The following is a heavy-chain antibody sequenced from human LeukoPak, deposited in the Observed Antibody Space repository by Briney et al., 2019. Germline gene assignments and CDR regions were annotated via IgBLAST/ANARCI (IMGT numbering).Heavy chain of an antibody. V-gene: IGHV3-23*01. CDR2: ISGSGGST. D-gene: IGHD6-13*01. Sequence: GGSLRLSXAASGFTFRSYAMSWVRQAPGKGLEWVSAISGSGGSTYYADSVKGRFTISRDNSKNTLYLQMNSLRAEDTAVYYCAKPHPRSSSSWTFDYWGQGTLVTVSS. CDR1: GFTFRSYA. CDR3: AKPHPRSSSSWTFDY. J-gene: IGHJ4*02.